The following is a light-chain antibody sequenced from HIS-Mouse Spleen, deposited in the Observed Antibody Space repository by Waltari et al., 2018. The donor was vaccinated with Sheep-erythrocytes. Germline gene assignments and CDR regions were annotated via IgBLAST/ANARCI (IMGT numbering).Light chain of an antibody. CDR1: SSDVGSYNL. J-gene: IGLJ3*02. CDR3: CSYAGSFWV. Sequence: QSALTQPASVSGSPGQSITISCTGTSSDVGSYNLVSWYQQHTGKAPKLMIYEGSKRPSGVSNRFSGSKSGNTASLTISGLQAEDEADYYCCSYAGSFWVFGGGTKLTVL. CDR2: EGS. V-gene: IGLV2-23*01.